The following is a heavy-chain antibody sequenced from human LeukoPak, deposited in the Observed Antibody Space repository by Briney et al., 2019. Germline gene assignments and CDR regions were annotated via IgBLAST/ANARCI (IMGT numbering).Heavy chain of an antibody. D-gene: IGHD6-13*01. CDR1: GGSISSYY. Sequence: PSETLSLTCTVSGGSISSYYWSWIRQPPGKGLEWIGYIYYSGSTNYNPSLKSRVTISVDMSKNQFSLKLSSVTAADTAVYYCARDPGPRAAARRYYYYGMDVWGQGTTVTVSS. CDR3: ARDPGPRAAARRYYYYGMDV. CDR2: IYYSGST. J-gene: IGHJ6*02. V-gene: IGHV4-59*01.